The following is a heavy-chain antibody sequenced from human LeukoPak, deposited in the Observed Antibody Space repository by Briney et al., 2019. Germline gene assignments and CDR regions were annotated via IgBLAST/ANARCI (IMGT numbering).Heavy chain of an antibody. Sequence: SETLSLTCTVSGGSISSSSYYWGWIRQPPGKGLEWIGEINHSGSTNYNPSLKSRVTISVDTSKNQFSLKLSSVTAADTAVYYCARPPYYYDSSGYYGRIDYWGQGTLVTVSS. D-gene: IGHD3-22*01. V-gene: IGHV4-39*07. J-gene: IGHJ4*02. CDR1: GGSISSSSYY. CDR3: ARPPYYYDSSGYYGRIDY. CDR2: INHSGST.